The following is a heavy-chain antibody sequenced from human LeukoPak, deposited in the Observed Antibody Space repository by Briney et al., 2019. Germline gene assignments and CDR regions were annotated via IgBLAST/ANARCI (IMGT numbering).Heavy chain of an antibody. CDR2: MNPNSGNT. D-gene: IGHD6-13*01. V-gene: IGHV1-8*02. CDR1: GYTFTSYA. CDR3: ARTYSSSWPHYYYYMDI. Sequence: ASVKVSCKASGYTFTSYAMNWVRQAPGQGLEWMGWMNPNSGNTGYAQNFQGRITMTRNTSISTAYMELSSLRSEDTAVYYCARTYSSSWPHYYYYMDIWGKGTTVTISS. J-gene: IGHJ6*03.